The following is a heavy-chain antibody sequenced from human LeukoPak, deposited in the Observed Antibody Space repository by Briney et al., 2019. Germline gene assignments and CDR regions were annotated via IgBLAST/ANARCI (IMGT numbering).Heavy chain of an antibody. J-gene: IGHJ5*02. CDR1: GGTFSTYA. CDR3: ASSSGWYLDNWFDP. V-gene: IGHV1-69*06. CDR2: IIPIFGTA. Sequence: SVKVSCKPSGGTFSTYAISWVRQAPGQGLEWMGGIIPIFGTANYAQKFQGRVTITADKSTSTAYMELSSLRSEDTAVYYCASSSGWYLDNWFDPWGQGTLVTVSS. D-gene: IGHD6-19*01.